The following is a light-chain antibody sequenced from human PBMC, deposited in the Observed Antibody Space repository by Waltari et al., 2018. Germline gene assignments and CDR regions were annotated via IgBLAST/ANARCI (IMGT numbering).Light chain of an antibody. CDR3: CSYAGRYTNYV. V-gene: IGLV2-11*01. J-gene: IGLJ1*01. CDR1: RSDVGAYDY. CDR2: DVT. Sequence: QSALTQPRSVSGSPGQSVTISCTGTRSDVGAYDYVSWYQQRPGKAPKLITYDVTEGTPGVPVRFSGSKSDNKASLTIAGLQADDEADYYCCSYAGRYTNYVFGSGTKVTVL.